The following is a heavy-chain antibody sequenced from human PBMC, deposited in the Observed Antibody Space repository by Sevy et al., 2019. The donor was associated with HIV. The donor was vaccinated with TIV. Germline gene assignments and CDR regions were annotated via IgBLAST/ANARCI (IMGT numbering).Heavy chain of an antibody. CDR3: VTAGQYSSSWHGY. D-gene: IGHD6-13*01. V-gene: IGHV3-21*01. J-gene: IGHJ4*02. CDR2: ISGSGSYI. CDR1: GFSFTSHS. Sequence: GGSLRLSCAASGFSFTSHSMTWVRQAPGKGLEWVSFISGSGSYIYYADSVKGRFTISRDNDKNSVYLQMDSLRVEDTAVYYCVTAGQYSSSWHGYWGQGTLVTVSS.